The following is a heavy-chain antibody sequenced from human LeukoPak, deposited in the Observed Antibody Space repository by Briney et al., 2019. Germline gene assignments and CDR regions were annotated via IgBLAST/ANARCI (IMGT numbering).Heavy chain of an antibody. D-gene: IGHD3-10*01. V-gene: IGHV3-21*01. J-gene: IGHJ6*03. CDR1: GFTFSSYS. CDR2: ISSSSSYI. Sequence: PGGSLGLSCAASGFTFSSYSMNWVRQAPGKGLEWVSSISSSSSYIYYADSVKGRFTISRDNAKNSLYLQMNSLRAEDTAVYYCARDQAEYYGSGRGYYYYYMDVWGKGTTVTVSS. CDR3: ARDQAEYYGSGRGYYYYYMDV.